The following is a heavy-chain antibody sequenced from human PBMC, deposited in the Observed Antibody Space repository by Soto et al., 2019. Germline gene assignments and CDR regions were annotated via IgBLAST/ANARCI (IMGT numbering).Heavy chain of an antibody. J-gene: IGHJ6*02. Sequence: QVQLQESGPGLVKASETLSLTCTVSAGSISSYYWGWIRQSPGKGLEWIGYIYNSGSTNYNPSLKSRLTMSLDTSKNQFSLKLSSVTAADTAVYYCARIIRTLAWDGVDVWGQGTRVTV. CDR3: ARIIRTLAWDGVDV. V-gene: IGHV4-59*01. D-gene: IGHD3-10*01. CDR1: AGSISSYY. CDR2: IYNSGST.